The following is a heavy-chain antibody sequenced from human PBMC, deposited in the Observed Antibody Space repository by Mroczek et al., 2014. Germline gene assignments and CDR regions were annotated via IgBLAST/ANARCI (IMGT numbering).Heavy chain of an antibody. CDR2: ISYDGSNK. CDR3: ARDIPDYYDSSGYYFDY. D-gene: IGHD3-22*01. J-gene: IGHJ4*02. Sequence: VQLVESGGGVVQPGRSLRLSCAASGFTFSSYAMHWVRQAPGKGLEWVAVISYDGSNKYYADSVKGRFTISRDNSKNTLYLQMNSLRAEDTAVYYCARDIPDYYDSSGYYFDYWAREPWSPSPQ. CDR1: GFTFSSYA. V-gene: IGHV3-30-3*01.